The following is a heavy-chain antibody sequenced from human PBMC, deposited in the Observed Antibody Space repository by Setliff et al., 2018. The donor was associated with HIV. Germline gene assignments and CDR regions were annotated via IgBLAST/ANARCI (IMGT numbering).Heavy chain of an antibody. J-gene: IGHJ6*02. D-gene: IGHD6-13*01. Sequence: SETLSLTCAVSGVSITSATYYWSWIRQHPGKGLEWIGYIYYSGSTYYSPSLKSRVTISVDTSKNQFSLKLRSVTAADTAVYYCARVVWMAAAGTIDYYYYGMDIWGQGTTVTVSS. CDR1: GVSITSATYY. CDR2: IYYSGST. CDR3: ARVVWMAAAGTIDYYYYGMDI. V-gene: IGHV4-31*11.